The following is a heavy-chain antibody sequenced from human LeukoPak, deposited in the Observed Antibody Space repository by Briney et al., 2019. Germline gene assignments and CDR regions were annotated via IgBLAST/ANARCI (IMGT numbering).Heavy chain of an antibody. CDR2: IYTSGST. J-gene: IGHJ6*03. Sequence: SETLSLTCTVSGGSISSYYWSWIRQPAGKGLEWIGRIYTSGSTNYNPSLKSRVTMSVDTSKNQFSLKLSSVTAADTAVYYCARHSSSSSWHYYYYMDVWGKGTTVTVSS. CDR1: GGSISSYY. CDR3: ARHSSSSSWHYYYYMDV. D-gene: IGHD6-13*01. V-gene: IGHV4-4*07.